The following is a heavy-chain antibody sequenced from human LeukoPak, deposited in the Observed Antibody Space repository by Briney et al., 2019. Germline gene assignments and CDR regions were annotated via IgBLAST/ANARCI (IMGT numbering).Heavy chain of an antibody. Sequence: SXTXXXXGGSXXXYYWSWIRQPPGKGLEWIGEINHSGSTNYNPSLKSRVTISVDTSKNQFSLKLSSVTAADTAVYYCARGLGSGSYYRSLDAFDIWGQGTMVTVSS. CDR1: GGSXXXYY. CDR2: INHSGST. J-gene: IGHJ3*02. CDR3: ARGLGSGSYYRSLDAFDI. V-gene: IGHV4-34*01. D-gene: IGHD1-26*01.